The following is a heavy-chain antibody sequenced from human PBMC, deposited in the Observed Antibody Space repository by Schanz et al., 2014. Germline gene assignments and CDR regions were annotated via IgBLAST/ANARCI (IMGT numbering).Heavy chain of an antibody. CDR2: INGSGNAT. D-gene: IGHD3-9*01. Sequence: VQLVESGGGVVQPGRSRRLSCAASGFTFATYAMSWVRQAPGKGLEWVAAINGSGNATYYADSVKGRFTISRDNSRNTLFLQMKRLRVEDTAVYFCAKDPYDVLTGCQYYFDYWGPGRLVTVSS. CDR3: AKDPYDVLTGCQYYFDY. CDR1: GFTFATYA. V-gene: IGHV3-23*04. J-gene: IGHJ4*02.